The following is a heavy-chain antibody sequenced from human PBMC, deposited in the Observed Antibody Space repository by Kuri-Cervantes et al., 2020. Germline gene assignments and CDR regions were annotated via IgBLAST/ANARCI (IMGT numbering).Heavy chain of an antibody. V-gene: IGHV4-59*01. Sequence: SETLSFTCTVSGGSISSYYWSWIRQPPGKGLEWIGYIYYSGSTNYNPSLKSRVTISVDTSKNQFSLKLSSVTAADTAVYYCAKVEGGSSGYFYYYGMDVWGQGTTVTVSS. CDR3: AKVEGGSSGYFYYYGMDV. J-gene: IGHJ6*02. CDR2: IYYSGST. CDR1: GGSISSYY. D-gene: IGHD3-22*01.